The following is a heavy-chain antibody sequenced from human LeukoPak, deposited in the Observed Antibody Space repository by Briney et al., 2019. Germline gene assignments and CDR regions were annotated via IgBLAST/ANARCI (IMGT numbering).Heavy chain of an antibody. CDR2: ISGSGGST. CDR1: GFTFSSYA. CDR3: AKLTPEYSGSYQRYWYFDL. V-gene: IGHV3-23*01. Sequence: GGSLRLSCAASGFTFSSYAMSWVRLAPGKGLEWVSAISGSGGSTYYADSVKGRFTISRDNSKSTLYLQMNSLRAEDTAVYYCAKLTPEYSGSYQRYWYFDLWGRGTLVTVSS. D-gene: IGHD1-26*01. J-gene: IGHJ2*01.